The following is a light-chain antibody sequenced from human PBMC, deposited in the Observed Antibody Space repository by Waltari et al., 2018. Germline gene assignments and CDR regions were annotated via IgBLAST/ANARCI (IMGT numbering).Light chain of an antibody. J-gene: IGKJ2*01. CDR2: GSS. V-gene: IGKV1-39*01. CDR3: QQSYTTPHT. Sequence: DIQMTQSPSSLSASVGDRVTITCRASQSIHSFLNWYQQKPGKAPKLLIYGSSSLQSGVPLRFSGSGSGTDFTLTIRSLQPEDFATYYCQQSYTTPHTCGQGTKVEI. CDR1: QSIHSF.